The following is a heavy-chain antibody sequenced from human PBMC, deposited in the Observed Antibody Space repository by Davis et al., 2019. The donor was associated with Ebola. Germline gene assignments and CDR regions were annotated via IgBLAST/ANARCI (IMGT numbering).Heavy chain of an antibody. CDR1: GYNFLRNW. J-gene: IGHJ4*02. V-gene: IGHV5-51*01. CDR3: ARPIPDCTPGVCNYFFDN. CDR2: IYPADSDT. D-gene: IGHD2-8*01. Sequence: GGSLRLSCKASGYNFLRNWIGWVRQTPGKGLEWMGLIYPADSDTRYSPSFQGQVTVSADPSISTAYLQWNSLKASDTATYYCARPIPDCTPGVCNYFFDNWGQGTLVTVSS.